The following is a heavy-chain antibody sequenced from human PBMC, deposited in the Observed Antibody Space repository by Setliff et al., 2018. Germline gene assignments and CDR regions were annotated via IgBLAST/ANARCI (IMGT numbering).Heavy chain of an antibody. Sequence: ASVKVSCKASGYTFTSYGINWVRQAPGQGLEWMGWISIYNGNTNYAQKLQGRVTMTTDTSTSTAYMELRSLRSDDTAVYYCARGGVDTAMVYYFDYWGQGTLVTVSS. CDR2: ISIYNGNT. CDR3: ARGGVDTAMVYYFDY. D-gene: IGHD5-18*01. V-gene: IGHV1-18*01. J-gene: IGHJ4*02. CDR1: GYTFTSYG.